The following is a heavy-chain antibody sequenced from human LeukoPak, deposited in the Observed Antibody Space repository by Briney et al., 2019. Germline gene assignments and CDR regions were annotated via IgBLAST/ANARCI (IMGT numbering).Heavy chain of an antibody. CDR3: AREKYGDYVFDAFDN. CDR1: GGSITNYY. CDR2: IFTSEIT. D-gene: IGHD4-17*01. V-gene: IGHV4-4*07. Sequence: SETLSLTCTASGGSITNYYWSWIRQPAGKGLEWIGRIFTSEITNYNTSLKSRVSMSLDTSENQFSLKLSSVTAADTAVYFCAREKYGDYVFDAFDNWGQGTTVTVSS. J-gene: IGHJ3*02.